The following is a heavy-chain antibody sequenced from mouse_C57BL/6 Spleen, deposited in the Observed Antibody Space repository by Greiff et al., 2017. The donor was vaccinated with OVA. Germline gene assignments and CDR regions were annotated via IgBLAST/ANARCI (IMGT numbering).Heavy chain of an antibody. V-gene: IGHV1-82*01. J-gene: IGHJ2*01. D-gene: IGHD2-2*01. CDR1: GYAFSSSW. CDR2: IYPGDGDT. CDR3: ARAIYCGYDGPDFDY. Sequence: QVQLQQSGPELVKPGASVKISCKASGYAFSSSWMNWVKQRPGKGLEWIGRIYPGDGDTNYNGKFKGKATLTADKSSSTAYMQLSSLTSEDSAVYFCARAIYCGYDGPDFDYWGQGTTLTVSS.